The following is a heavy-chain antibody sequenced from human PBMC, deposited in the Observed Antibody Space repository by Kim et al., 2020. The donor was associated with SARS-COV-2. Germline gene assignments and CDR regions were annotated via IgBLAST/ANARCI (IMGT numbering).Heavy chain of an antibody. D-gene: IGHD3-10*01. CDR3: ARPLRGPGGWYYFDY. Sequence: ASVKVSCKASGYTFTSYAMHWVRQAPGQRLEWMGWINAGNGNTKYSQKFQGRVTITRDTSASTAYMELSSLRSEDTAVYYCARPLRGPGGWYYFDYWGQGTLVTVSS. J-gene: IGHJ4*02. CDR1: GYTFTSYA. CDR2: INAGNGNT. V-gene: IGHV1-3*01.